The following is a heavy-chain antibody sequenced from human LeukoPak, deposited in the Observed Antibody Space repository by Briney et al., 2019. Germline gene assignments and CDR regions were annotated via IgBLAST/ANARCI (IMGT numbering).Heavy chain of an antibody. D-gene: IGHD6-19*01. CDR3: ARGVAGDYYYYYYMDV. Sequence: GASVKVSCKASGYTFTGYYMHWVRQAPGQGLEWMGGIIPFFGTANYAQKFQGRVTITADESTNTAYMELSSLRSEDTAVYYCARGVAGDYYYYYYMDVWGKGTTVTVSS. CDR1: GYTFTGYY. V-gene: IGHV1-69*13. CDR2: IIPFFGTA. J-gene: IGHJ6*03.